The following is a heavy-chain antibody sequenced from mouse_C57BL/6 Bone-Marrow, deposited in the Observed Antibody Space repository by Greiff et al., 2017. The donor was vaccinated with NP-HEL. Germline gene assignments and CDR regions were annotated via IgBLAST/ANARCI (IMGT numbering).Heavy chain of an antibody. D-gene: IGHD2-5*01. Sequence: VQLQQPGAELVKPGASVKLSCKASGYTFTSYWMHWVKQRPGQGLEWIGMIHPNSGSTNYNEKFKSKATLTVDKSSSTAYMQLSSLTSEDSADYDSARGGPDYYSNQFADWGKGTLVTVSA. CDR3: ARGGPDYYSNQFAD. CDR2: IHPNSGST. CDR1: GYTFTSYW. V-gene: IGHV1-64*01. J-gene: IGHJ3*01.